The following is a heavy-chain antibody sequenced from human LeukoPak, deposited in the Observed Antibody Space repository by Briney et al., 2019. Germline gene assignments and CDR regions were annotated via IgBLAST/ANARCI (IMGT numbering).Heavy chain of an antibody. V-gene: IGHV3-21*01. D-gene: IGHD6-13*01. Sequence: GGSLRLSCAASGFTFSSYSMNSVRQAPGKGLEWVSSISSSSSYIYYADSVKGRFTISRDNAKNSLYLQMNSLRAEDTAVYYCAREGFGIAATFDYWGQGTLVTVSS. CDR3: AREGFGIAATFDY. J-gene: IGHJ4*02. CDR1: GFTFSSYS. CDR2: ISSSSSYI.